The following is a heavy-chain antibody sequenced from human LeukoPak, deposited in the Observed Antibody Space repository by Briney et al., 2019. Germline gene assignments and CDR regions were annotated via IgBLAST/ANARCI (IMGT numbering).Heavy chain of an antibody. CDR1: GFTFSSYG. CDR3: ARGSSAFYYLDY. Sequence: GGSLRLSCAASGFTFSSYGMHWVRQAPGKGLEWVAFIRYDGSKKYYADSVKGRFTISRDNSKNTVYLQMNSLRAEDTAIYYCARGSSAFYYLDYWGQGTLVTVSS. V-gene: IGHV3-30*02. CDR2: IRYDGSKK. J-gene: IGHJ4*02. D-gene: IGHD6-13*01.